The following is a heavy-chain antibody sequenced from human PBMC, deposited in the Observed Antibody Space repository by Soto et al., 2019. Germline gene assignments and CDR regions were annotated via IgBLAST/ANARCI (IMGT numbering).Heavy chain of an antibody. V-gene: IGHV4-38-2*01. CDR2: IYHSGST. D-gene: IGHD2-2*01. CDR3: AASSTSPRAVDY. CDR1: GYSISSGYY. Sequence: NPSETLSLTCAVSGYSISSGYYWGWIRQPPGKGLEWIGSIYHSGSTYYNPSLKSRVTISVDTSKNQFSLKLSSVTAADTAVYYCAASSTSPRAVDYWGQGTLVTVSS. J-gene: IGHJ4*02.